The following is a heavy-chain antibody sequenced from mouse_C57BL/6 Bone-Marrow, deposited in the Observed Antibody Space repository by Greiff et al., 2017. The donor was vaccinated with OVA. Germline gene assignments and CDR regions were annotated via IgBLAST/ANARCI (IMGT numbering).Heavy chain of an antibody. CDR2: IDPSDSYT. D-gene: IGHD2-1*01. J-gene: IGHJ3*01. CDR3: ARAEKGNDVAWFAY. CDR1: GYTFTRYW. V-gene: IGHV1-69*01. Sequence: VQLQQSGAELVMPGASVKLSCKASGYTFTRYWMHWVKQRPGQGLEWIGEIDPSDSYTNYNQKFKGQSTLTVDKSSNTAYMQLSSLTSEDSAVYYCARAEKGNDVAWFAYWGQGTLVTVSA.